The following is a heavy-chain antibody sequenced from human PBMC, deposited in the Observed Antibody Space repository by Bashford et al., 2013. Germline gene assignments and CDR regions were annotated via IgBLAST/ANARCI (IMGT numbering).Heavy chain of an antibody. D-gene: IGHD1-26*01. V-gene: IGHV4-59*02. CDR3: ARDPVGATGSFDH. J-gene: IGHJ4*02. Sequence: SETLSLTCTVSGGSVSSYYWSWIRQPPGKGLEWIGYIDYNGITNYNPSLNNRVTISLDTSKNQFSLDLSSVTAADTAVYYCARDPVGATGSFDHWGQGTLVTVSS. CDR1: GGSVSSYY. CDR2: IDYNGIT.